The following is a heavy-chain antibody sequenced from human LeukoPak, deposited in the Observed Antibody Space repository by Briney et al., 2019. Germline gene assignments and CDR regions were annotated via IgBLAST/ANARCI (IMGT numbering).Heavy chain of an antibody. CDR1: GFTFSSYG. CDR2: ISYDGSNK. V-gene: IGHV3-30*18. Sequence: PGGSLRLSCAASGFTFSSYGMHWVRQAPGKGLEWVAVISYDGSNKYYADSVKGRFTISRDNSKNTLYLQMNSLRAEDTAEYYCAKAHRVLRYFDWFVDGMDVWGQGTTVTVSS. D-gene: IGHD3-9*01. CDR3: AKAHRVLRYFDWFVDGMDV. J-gene: IGHJ6*02.